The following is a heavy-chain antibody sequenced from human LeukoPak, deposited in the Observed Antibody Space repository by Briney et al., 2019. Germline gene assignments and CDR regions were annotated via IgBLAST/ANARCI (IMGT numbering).Heavy chain of an antibody. Sequence: GGSLRLSCAASGFTFSDYYMSWIRQAPGQVREWGSYISSSGTTIYYADSVKGRFTISRDNAKNSLYLQMNSLRAEDTAVYYCARGPGRGYSYGAYFDYWGQGTLVTVSS. CDR1: GFTFSDYY. V-gene: IGHV3-11*01. D-gene: IGHD5-18*01. J-gene: IGHJ4*02. CDR2: ISSSGTTI. CDR3: ARGPGRGYSYGAYFDY.